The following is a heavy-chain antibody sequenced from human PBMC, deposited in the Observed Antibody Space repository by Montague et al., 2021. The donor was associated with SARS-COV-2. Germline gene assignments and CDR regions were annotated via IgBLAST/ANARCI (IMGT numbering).Heavy chain of an antibody. CDR3: ARGMIRGVTTPFDY. V-gene: IGHV4-39*02. CDR2: IYYSGTT. D-gene: IGHD3-10*01. CDR1: SGSIISSGCY. J-gene: IGHJ4*02. Sequence: SETLSLTCSVSSGSIISSGCYWGWIRQPPGKELEWIGNIYYSGTTYYNPSLQSRGTISVDTSKNHLSLSLSSVAAADTAVYFCARGMIRGVTTPFDYWGQGSQVTVSS.